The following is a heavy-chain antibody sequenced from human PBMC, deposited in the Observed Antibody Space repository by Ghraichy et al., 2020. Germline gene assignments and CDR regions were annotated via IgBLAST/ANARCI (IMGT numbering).Heavy chain of an antibody. V-gene: IGHV4-39*01. CDR2: IYYSGST. CDR3: ARGIMALYYDSSGHGYYFDY. CDR1: GGSISSSSYY. Sequence: SETLSLTCTVSGGSISSSSYYWGWIRQPPGKGLEWIGSIYYSGSTYYNPSLKSRVTISVDTSKNQFSLKLSSVTAADTAVYYCARGIMALYYDSSGHGYYFDYWGQGTLVTVSS. D-gene: IGHD3-22*01. J-gene: IGHJ4*02.